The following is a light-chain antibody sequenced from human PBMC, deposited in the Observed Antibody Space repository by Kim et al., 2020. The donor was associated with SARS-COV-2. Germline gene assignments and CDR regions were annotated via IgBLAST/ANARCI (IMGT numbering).Light chain of an antibody. J-gene: IGKJ2*01. Sequence: PGERATLSCRTSQTVSSDYIAWYQQTPGQPPRLVIYGGSSRATGIPDRFSGSGFGTDFTLTIARLEPEDFAVYYCQQYGTSRCMYTFGPGTK. CDR3: QQYGTSRCMYT. CDR2: GGS. CDR1: QTVSSDY. V-gene: IGKV3-20*01.